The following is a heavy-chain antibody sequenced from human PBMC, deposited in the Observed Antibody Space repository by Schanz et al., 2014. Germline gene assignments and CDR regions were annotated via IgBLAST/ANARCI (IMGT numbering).Heavy chain of an antibody. V-gene: IGHV4-31*03. CDR2: IHNRGTT. J-gene: IGHJ3*01. CDR3: ATLGRSYGNAFDV. D-gene: IGHD5-18*01. Sequence: QVQLQESGPGLVEPSQTLSLSCTVSGGSINIGGHYWSWIRQRPGKGLECLGYIHNRGTTYYSPFLSSRLSMSVDPSENQFSLKVDSVTASDTGMYYCATLGRSYGNAFDVWGQGTMVTVSS. CDR1: GGSINIGGHY.